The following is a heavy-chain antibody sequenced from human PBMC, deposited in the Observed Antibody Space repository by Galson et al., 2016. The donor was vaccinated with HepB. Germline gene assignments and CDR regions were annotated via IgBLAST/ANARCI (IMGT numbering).Heavy chain of an antibody. CDR3: ARGTISGVANFDY. CDR1: GGSISSGSYY. Sequence: LSLTCTVSGGSISSGSYYWSWIRQPAGKGLEWIGRIYTSGSANYNPSLKSRVTISVDTSKNQFSLKLSSVTAADTAVYYCARGTISGVANFDYWGQGTLVTVSS. CDR2: IYTSGSA. J-gene: IGHJ4*02. V-gene: IGHV4-61*02. D-gene: IGHD3-3*01.